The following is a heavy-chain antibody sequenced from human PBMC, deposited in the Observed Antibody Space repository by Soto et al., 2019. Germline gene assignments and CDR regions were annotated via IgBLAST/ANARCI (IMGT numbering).Heavy chain of an antibody. V-gene: IGHV3-30*18. CDR2: ISYDGRIT. CDR1: GFAFSIYG. CDR3: AKMFDGPVAAGPDS. Sequence: QVQLVESGGGVVQPGRSLRLSCAASGFAFSIYGMHWVRQSPGKGLEWVAAISYDGRITSYTDSVKGRFTISRDNSKNTLVLQMNSLRPEDTSVYYCAKMFDGPVAAGPDSWVQGTLVTVSS. D-gene: IGHD6-13*01. J-gene: IGHJ4*02.